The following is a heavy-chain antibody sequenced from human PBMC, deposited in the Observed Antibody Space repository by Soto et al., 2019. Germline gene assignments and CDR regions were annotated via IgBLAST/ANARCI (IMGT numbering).Heavy chain of an antibody. D-gene: IGHD6-13*01. CDR2: ISYDGSNK. Sequence: QVQLVESGGGVVQPGRSLRLSCAASGFTFSSYGMHWVRQAPGKGLEWVAVISYDGSNKYYADSVKGRFTISRDNSKNTLYLQMNSLRAEDTAVYYCAKVSDSKEQLVFDWFDPWGQGTLVTVSS. CDR3: AKVSDSKEQLVFDWFDP. J-gene: IGHJ5*02. V-gene: IGHV3-30*18. CDR1: GFTFSSYG.